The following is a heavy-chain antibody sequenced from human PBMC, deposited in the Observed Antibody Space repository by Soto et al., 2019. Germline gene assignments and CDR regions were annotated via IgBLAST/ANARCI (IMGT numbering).Heavy chain of an antibody. CDR1: GYTFTRYD. V-gene: IGHV1-8*01. CDR3: ARLSEESSSSNYYYFYMDV. J-gene: IGHJ6*03. CDR2: MNPQTGNT. D-gene: IGHD6-6*01. Sequence: QVQLVQSGSEGKEPGASMKISCQASGYTFTRYDITWVRQATGQGLEWMGWMNPQTGNTAYAEKFQGRVTMTRSTSIIPAYMELSGLRSEDTAVYYCARLSEESSSSNYYYFYMDVWGKGSTVTVSS.